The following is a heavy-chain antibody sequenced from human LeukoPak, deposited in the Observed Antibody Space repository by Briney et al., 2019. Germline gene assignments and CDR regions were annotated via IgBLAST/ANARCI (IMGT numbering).Heavy chain of an antibody. Sequence: PGGSLRLSCAASGFTFSSYAMHWVRQAPGKGLEWVAVISYDGSNKYYADSVKGRFTISRDNSKNTLYLQMNSLRAEDTAVYYCARDRDGRFDYWGQGTLVTVSS. CDR1: GFTFSSYA. J-gene: IGHJ4*02. D-gene: IGHD5-24*01. CDR3: ARDRDGRFDY. CDR2: ISYDGSNK. V-gene: IGHV3-30*04.